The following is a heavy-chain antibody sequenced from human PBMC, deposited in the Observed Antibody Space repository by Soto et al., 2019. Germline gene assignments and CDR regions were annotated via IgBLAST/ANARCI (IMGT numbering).Heavy chain of an antibody. CDR3: VKAIGAAGSYYFDY. J-gene: IGHJ4*02. D-gene: IGHD6-13*01. CDR1: GFTFSSYG. CDR2: ISYDGSNK. Sequence: QVQLVESGGGVVQPGRSLRLSCAASGFTFSSYGMHWVRQAPGKGLEWVALISYDGSNKYDVDSVKGRFTISRDNSENTLYLQMNSLRAEDTAVYYCVKAIGAAGSYYFDYWGQGTLVTVSS. V-gene: IGHV3-30*18.